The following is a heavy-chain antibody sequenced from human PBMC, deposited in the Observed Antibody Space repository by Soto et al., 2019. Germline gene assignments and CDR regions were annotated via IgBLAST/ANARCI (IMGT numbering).Heavy chain of an antibody. Sequence: EVQLLESGRGWVQPGGFLRLSCAASGFTFRNYAMSWFRQAPGKGLEWVSTISGSGGSTYYADSVKGRFTISRDNSQNTLYLQMNSLRAEDTAVYYCAKTTVIVGYYYGMDVWGQGTTVTVSS. V-gene: IGHV3-23*01. CDR1: GFTFRNYA. CDR2: ISGSGGST. CDR3: AKTTVIVGYYYGMDV. J-gene: IGHJ6*02. D-gene: IGHD4-17*01.